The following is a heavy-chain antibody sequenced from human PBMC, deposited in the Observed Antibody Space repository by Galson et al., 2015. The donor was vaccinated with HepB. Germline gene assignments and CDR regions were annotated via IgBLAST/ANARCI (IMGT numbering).Heavy chain of an antibody. CDR1: GFTFSSYW. CDR3: ARDVRGGAYYYGMDV. CDR2: IKQDGSEK. V-gene: IGHV3-7*03. J-gene: IGHJ6*02. D-gene: IGHD3-10*02. Sequence: SLRLSCAASGFTFSSYWMSWVRQAPGKGLEWVANIKQDGSEKYYVDSVKGRFTISRDSAKNPLYLQMNSLRAEDTAVYYCARDVRGGAYYYGMDVWGQGTTVTVSS.